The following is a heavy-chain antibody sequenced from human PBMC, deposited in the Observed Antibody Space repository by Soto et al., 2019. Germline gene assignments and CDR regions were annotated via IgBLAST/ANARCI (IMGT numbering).Heavy chain of an antibody. D-gene: IGHD3-22*01. V-gene: IGHV3-23*01. CDR2: ISGSGGST. J-gene: IGHJ4*02. CDR3: ARYFYDSGGYYSIFDY. Sequence: PGGSLRLSCAASGFTFNNYAMTWVRQAPGKGLEWVSGISGSGGSTWYADSVKGRLTISRDSSKNTLYLQMDSLTADDTAVYYCARYFYDSGGYYSIFDYCGQGTLVTVSS. CDR1: GFTFNNYA.